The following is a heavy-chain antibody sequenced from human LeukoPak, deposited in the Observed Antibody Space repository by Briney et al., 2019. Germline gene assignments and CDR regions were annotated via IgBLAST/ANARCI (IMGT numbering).Heavy chain of an antibody. J-gene: IGHJ4*02. CDR3: TRQPGIASAGRFDS. CDR2: ISSSSTYI. Sequence: PGGSLRLSCAASGFTFSTYSMNWVRQAPGKGLEWVSSISSSSTYIYYADSVKGRFTTSRDNPKNSLFLQMNSLRAEDTAIYYCTRQPGIASAGRFDSWGQGTLVTVSS. CDR1: GFTFSTYS. V-gene: IGHV3-21*01. D-gene: IGHD6-13*01.